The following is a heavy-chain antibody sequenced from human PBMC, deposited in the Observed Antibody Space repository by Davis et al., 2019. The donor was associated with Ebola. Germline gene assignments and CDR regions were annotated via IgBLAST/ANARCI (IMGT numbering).Heavy chain of an antibody. CDR3: ARTALTSVSDSGLGYNYFGP. Sequence: MPSETLSLTCAVSGGSISSSNWWSWVRQPPGKGLEWIGEIRPGGSTNYSPSLKNRLTMSMDTSKNQVSLKLKSVTAADSAVYYCARTALTSVSDSGLGYNYFGPWGQGTLVTVSS. D-gene: IGHD4-17*01. J-gene: IGHJ5*02. V-gene: IGHV4-4*02. CDR1: GGSISSSNW. CDR2: IRPGGST.